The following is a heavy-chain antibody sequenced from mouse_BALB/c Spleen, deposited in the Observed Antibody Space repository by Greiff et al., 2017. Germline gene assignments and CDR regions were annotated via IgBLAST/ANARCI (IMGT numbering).Heavy chain of an antibody. J-gene: IGHJ4*01. Sequence: VQLQQSGPELVKPGASVKISCKASGYSFTGYFMNWVKQSHGKSLEWIGRINPYNGGTIYNQKFKGKATLTVDKSSSTAYMELRSLTSEDTAVYYCARGDIITTAPMDYWGQGTSVTVSS. CDR1: GYSFTGYF. CDR2: INPYNGGT. D-gene: IGHD1-2*01. CDR3: ARGDIITTAPMDY. V-gene: IGHV1-18*01.